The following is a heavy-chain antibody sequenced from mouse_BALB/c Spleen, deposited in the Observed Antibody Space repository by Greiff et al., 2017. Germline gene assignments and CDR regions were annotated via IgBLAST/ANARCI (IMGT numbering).Heavy chain of an antibody. CDR2: IYPGNGDT. V-gene: IGHV1-12*01. CDR3: AFFPSTATRAMDY. J-gene: IGHJ4*01. Sequence: QVQLKQPGAELVKPGASVKMSCKASGYTFTSYNMHWVKQTPGQGLEWIGAIYPGNGDTSYNQKFKGKATLTADKSSSTAYMQLSSLTSEDSAVYYCAFFPSTATRAMDYWGQGTSVTVSS. D-gene: IGHD1-2*01. CDR1: GYTFTSYN.